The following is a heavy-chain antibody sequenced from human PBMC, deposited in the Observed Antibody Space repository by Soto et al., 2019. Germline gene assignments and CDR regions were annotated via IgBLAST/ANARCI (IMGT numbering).Heavy chain of an antibody. D-gene: IGHD3-22*01. J-gene: IGHJ3*02. CDR3: ARGGNYYDSRGYYPTGAFDI. CDR1: GYTFTGYY. Sequence: ASVKVSCKASGYTFTGYYMHWVRQAPGQGLEWMGWINPNSGGTNYAQKFQGWVTMTRDTSISTAYMELSRLRSDDTAVYYCARGGNYYDSRGYYPTGAFDIWAQGTMVTVSS. V-gene: IGHV1-2*04. CDR2: INPNSGGT.